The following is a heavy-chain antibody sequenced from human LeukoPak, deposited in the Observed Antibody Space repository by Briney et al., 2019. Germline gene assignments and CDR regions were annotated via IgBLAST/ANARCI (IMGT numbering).Heavy chain of an antibody. CDR2: IRHIGST. V-gene: IGHV4-39*01. D-gene: IGHD3-10*01. J-gene: IGHJ4*02. CDR3: AAPGSGSYYH. CDR1: GGSISSSSYY. Sequence: SETLSLTCTVSGGSISSSSYYWGWIRQFPGKGLEWIGSIRHIGSTYYNPSLKSRVTISIDTSKNQFFLKLSSVTAADTAVYYCAAPGSGSYYHWGQGILVTVSS.